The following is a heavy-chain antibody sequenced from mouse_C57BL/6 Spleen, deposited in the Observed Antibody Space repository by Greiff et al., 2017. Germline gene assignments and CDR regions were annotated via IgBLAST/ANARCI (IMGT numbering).Heavy chain of an antibody. D-gene: IGHD4-1*01. CDR1: GFTFSDYG. CDR2: ISSGSSTI. Sequence: EVQRVESGGGLVKPGGSLKLSCAASGFTFSDYGMHWVRQAPEKGLEWVAYISSGSSTIYYADTVKGRFTIARDNAKNTLFLQMTSLRSEDTAMYYCARSNWDWYFDVWGTGTTVTVSS. CDR3: ARSNWDWYFDV. J-gene: IGHJ1*03. V-gene: IGHV5-17*01.